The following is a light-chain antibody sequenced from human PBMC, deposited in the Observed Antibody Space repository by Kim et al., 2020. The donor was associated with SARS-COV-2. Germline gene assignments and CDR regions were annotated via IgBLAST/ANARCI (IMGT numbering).Light chain of an antibody. J-gene: IGKJ2*01. CDR3: QQYGSSPPYT. Sequence: EIVLTQSPGTLSLSPGERATLSCRASQSVSSSYLAWYQQKPGQAPRLLIYGASSRATGIPDRFSGSGSGTDFTLTISILEPEDFAVYYCQQYGSSPPYTFGQGTKLEI. V-gene: IGKV3-20*01. CDR2: GAS. CDR1: QSVSSSY.